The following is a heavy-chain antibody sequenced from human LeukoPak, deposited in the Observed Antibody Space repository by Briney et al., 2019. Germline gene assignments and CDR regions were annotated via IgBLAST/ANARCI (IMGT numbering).Heavy chain of an antibody. J-gene: IGHJ4*02. V-gene: IGHV4-34*01. Sequence: SETLSLTCAVYGLSFSGYYWSWIRQAPGQGLEWFGGIKHSGSTNSNPSLKSRVTISVDTSKNQFSLKLRSVTAADTAVYYCARGLGSRFYYDSSGYYQYWGQGTLVTVSS. CDR3: ARGLGSRFYYDSSGYYQY. D-gene: IGHD3-22*01. CDR2: IKHSGST. CDR1: GLSFSGYY.